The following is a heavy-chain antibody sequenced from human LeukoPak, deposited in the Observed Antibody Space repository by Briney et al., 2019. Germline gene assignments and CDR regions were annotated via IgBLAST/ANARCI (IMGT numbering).Heavy chain of an antibody. V-gene: IGHV1-8*01. CDR3: AREGSRELQYSSSIFDY. J-gene: IGHJ4*02. CDR2: MNPNSGNT. CDR1: GYTFTSYD. Sequence: ASVKVSCKASGYTFTSYDINWVRQATGQGLEWMGWMNPNSGNTGYAQKFQGRVTMTRNTSISTAYMELSSLRSEDTAVYYCAREGSRELQYSSSIFDYWGQGTLVTVSS. D-gene: IGHD6-6*01.